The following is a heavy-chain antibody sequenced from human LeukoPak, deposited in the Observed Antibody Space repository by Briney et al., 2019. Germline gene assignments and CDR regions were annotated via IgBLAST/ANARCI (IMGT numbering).Heavy chain of an antibody. CDR2: INPSGGST. V-gene: IGHV1-46*01. Sequence: ASVKVSCKASGYTFTSYYMHWVRQAPGQGLEWMGIINPSGGSTSYAQKFQGRVTMTRDMSTSTVYMELSSLRSEDTAVYYCARGLSASSGYYLAFDAFDIWGQGTMVTVSS. CDR3: ARGLSASSGYYLAFDAFDI. J-gene: IGHJ3*02. CDR1: GYTFTSYY. D-gene: IGHD3-22*01.